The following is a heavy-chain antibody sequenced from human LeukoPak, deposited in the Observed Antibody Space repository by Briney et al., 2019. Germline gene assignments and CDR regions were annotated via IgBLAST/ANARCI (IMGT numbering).Heavy chain of an antibody. Sequence: PSETLSLTCTVSGGSISSYSWSWIRQPPGKGLEWIGYMYSRGSTNDNPSPKSRVTISRDTSKNQLSLRVTSVTAADTAMYYCARHYLYGDPPAFDIWGQGTMVTVSS. J-gene: IGHJ3*02. V-gene: IGHV4-59*08. D-gene: IGHD4-17*01. CDR2: MYSRGST. CDR3: ARHYLYGDPPAFDI. CDR1: GGSISSYS.